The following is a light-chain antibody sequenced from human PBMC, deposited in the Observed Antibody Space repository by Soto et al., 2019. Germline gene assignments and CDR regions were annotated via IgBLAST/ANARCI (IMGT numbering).Light chain of an antibody. V-gene: IGKV4-1*01. CDR1: QSVLYSSNNKNY. Sequence: DIVMTQSPDSLAVSLGERATINCKSSQSVLYSSNNKNYLAWYQQRPGQPPKLLIYWASTRESGVPDRFSGSGSGTDFTLTITSLQAGDVAVYYCQQYERTPPTFGQGTKLEIK. CDR3: QQYERTPPT. CDR2: WAS. J-gene: IGKJ2*01.